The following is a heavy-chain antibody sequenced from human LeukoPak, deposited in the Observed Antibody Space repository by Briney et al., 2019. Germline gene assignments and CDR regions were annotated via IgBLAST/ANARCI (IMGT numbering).Heavy chain of an antibody. CDR1: GFTFSSYS. CDR3: SRGQRYSSSWYVGY. D-gene: IGHD6-13*01. Sequence: PGGSLRLSCAASGFTFSSYSMNWVRQAQGKGLEWVSSISSSSSYIYYADSVKGRFTISRDNAKNSLYLQMNSLRAEDTAVYYYSRGQRYSSSWYVGYWGQGTLVTVSS. V-gene: IGHV3-21*01. J-gene: IGHJ4*01. CDR2: ISSSSSYI.